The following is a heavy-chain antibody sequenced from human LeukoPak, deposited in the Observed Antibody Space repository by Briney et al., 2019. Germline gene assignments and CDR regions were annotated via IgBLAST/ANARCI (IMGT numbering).Heavy chain of an antibody. CDR3: ARNPDSIAAAPSGHYMDV. D-gene: IGHD6-13*01. CDR1: GGTFISYA. CDR2: IIPIFGTA. V-gene: IGHV1-69*05. J-gene: IGHJ6*03. Sequence: GASVKVSCKASGGTFISYAISWVRQAPGQGLEWMGGIIPIFGTAHYAQKFQGRVTITTDEATSTAYMELSSLRSEDTAVYYCARNPDSIAAAPSGHYMDVWGKGTTVTVSS.